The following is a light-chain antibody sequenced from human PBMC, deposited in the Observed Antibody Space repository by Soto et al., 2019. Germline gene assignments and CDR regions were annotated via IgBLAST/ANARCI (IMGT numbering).Light chain of an antibody. V-gene: IGLV2-14*03. J-gene: IGLJ1*01. CDR1: SSDVGGYNY. Sequence: QSALTQPASVSGSPGQSITISCTGTSSDVGGYNYVSWYQHHPGKAPKLIIYDVSNRPSGVSIRFSGSKSDNTASLTISGLQPEDEADYHCSSYTTSNTRQIVFGTGPKVTVL. CDR2: DVS. CDR3: SSYTTSNTRQIV.